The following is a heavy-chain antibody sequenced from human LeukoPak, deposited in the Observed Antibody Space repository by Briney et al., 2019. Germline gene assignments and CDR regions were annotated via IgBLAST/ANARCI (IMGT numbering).Heavy chain of an antibody. Sequence: GGSLRLSCAASGFTFSNYAMTWVRQAPGKGLECVAGISGSGGSTYYAASAKGRCTISRDNSKNTLYLQMNSLRAEDTAIYYCAKGCGGSCYSEFDYWGQRTLVTVSS. CDR3: AKGCGGSCYSEFDY. D-gene: IGHD2-15*01. CDR2: ISGSGGST. V-gene: IGHV3-23*01. J-gene: IGHJ4*02. CDR1: GFTFSNYA.